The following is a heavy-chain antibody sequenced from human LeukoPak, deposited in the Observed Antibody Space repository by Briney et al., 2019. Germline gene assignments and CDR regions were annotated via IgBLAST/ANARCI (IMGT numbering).Heavy chain of an antibody. CDR1: GFTFGNYG. Sequence: GGSLRLSCGASGFTFGNYGMLWVRQAPGKGLEWVAFIRYDGNNKLYADSVKGRFTISRDNSKNTLYLHINSLRAEDTAVYYCAKDNPLDYWGQGTLVIVSS. D-gene: IGHD1-14*01. CDR2: IRYDGNNK. CDR3: AKDNPLDY. J-gene: IGHJ4*02. V-gene: IGHV3-30*02.